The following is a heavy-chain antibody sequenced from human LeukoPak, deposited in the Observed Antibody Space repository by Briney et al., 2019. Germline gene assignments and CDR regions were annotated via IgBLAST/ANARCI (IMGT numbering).Heavy chain of an antibody. CDR1: GGSISGYY. J-gene: IGHJ4*02. CDR3: ARHGSGWSFDY. CDR2: ISYSGST. V-gene: IGHV4-59*08. Sequence: PSETLSLTCTVSGGSISGYYWSWIWQPPGKRLEWIRYISYSGSTNHNPSLKSRVSISVDTSKNRFSLNLNSVTAADTAVFYCARHGSGWSFDYWGQGTLVTVSS. D-gene: IGHD6-19*01.